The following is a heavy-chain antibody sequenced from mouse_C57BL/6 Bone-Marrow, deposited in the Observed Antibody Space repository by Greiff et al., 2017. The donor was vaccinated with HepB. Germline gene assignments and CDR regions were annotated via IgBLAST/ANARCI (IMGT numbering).Heavy chain of an antibody. CDR2: IDPENGDT. J-gene: IGHJ4*01. CDR3: TPTVVEAMDY. Sequence: EVKLVESGAELVRPGASVKLSCTASGFNIKDDYMHWVKQRPEQGLEWIGWIDPENGDTEYASKFQGKATITADTSSNTAYLQLSSLTSEDTAVYYCTPTVVEAMDYWGQGTSVTVSS. V-gene: IGHV14-4*01. CDR1: GFNIKDDY. D-gene: IGHD1-1*01.